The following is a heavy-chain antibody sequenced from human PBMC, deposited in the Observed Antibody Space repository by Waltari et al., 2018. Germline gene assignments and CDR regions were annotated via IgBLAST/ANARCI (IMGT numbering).Heavy chain of an antibody. CDR3: ARDRGFYYYYGMDV. V-gene: IGHV3-53*01. D-gene: IGHD2-15*01. CDR1: GFTVSSNY. CDR2: IYSGGST. J-gene: IGHJ6*02. Sequence: EVQLVESGGGLIQPGGSLRLSCAASGFTVSSNYTSRVRQATGKGLEWVSVIYSGGSTYYADSVKGRFTISRDNSKNTLYLQMNSLRAEDTAVYYCARDRGFYYYYGMDVWGQGTTVTVSS.